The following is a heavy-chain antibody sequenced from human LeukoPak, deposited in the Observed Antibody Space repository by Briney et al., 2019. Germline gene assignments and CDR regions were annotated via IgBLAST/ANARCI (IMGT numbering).Heavy chain of an antibody. CDR2: IDPRDSYT. V-gene: IGHV5-10-1*01. CDR3: ASVSSSWYVNWFDL. J-gene: IGHJ5*02. CDR1: GSHFTSYW. D-gene: IGHD6-13*01. Sequence: GGALKISWKGSGSHFTSYWIRGGRQGPGKGLEGMGRIDPRDSYTNYRPSFQGHVTISADKSISTAYLQWSSLKASDTAMYYCASVSSSWYVNWFDLWGQGTLVTVSS.